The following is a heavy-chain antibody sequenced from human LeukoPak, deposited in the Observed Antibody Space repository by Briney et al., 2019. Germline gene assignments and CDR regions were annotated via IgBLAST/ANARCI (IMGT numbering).Heavy chain of an antibody. CDR3: ARDGDILTGYYLDY. CDR2: IYSGGST. J-gene: IGHJ4*02. CDR1: GFTVSSNY. D-gene: IGHD3-9*01. Sequence: GGSLRLSCAASGFTVSSNYMSWVRQAPGKGLEWVSVIYSGGSTYYADSVKGRFTISRENSKNTLYLQMNSLRAEDTAVYYCARDGDILTGYYLDYWGQGTLVTVSS. V-gene: IGHV3-66*01.